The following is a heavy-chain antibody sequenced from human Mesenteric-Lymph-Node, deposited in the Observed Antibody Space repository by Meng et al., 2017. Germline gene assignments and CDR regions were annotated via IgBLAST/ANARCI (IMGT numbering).Heavy chain of an antibody. CDR2: IYYSGST. Sequence: GSLRLSCTVSGGSISSSSYYWGWIRQPPGKGLEWIGSIYYSGSTYYNPSLKSRVTISVDTSKNQFSLKLGSVTAADTAVYYCARELRIVVVPAAHYYYGMDVWGQGTTVTVSS. V-gene: IGHV4-39*07. CDR1: GGSISSSSYY. CDR3: ARELRIVVVPAAHYYYGMDV. D-gene: IGHD2-2*01. J-gene: IGHJ6*02.